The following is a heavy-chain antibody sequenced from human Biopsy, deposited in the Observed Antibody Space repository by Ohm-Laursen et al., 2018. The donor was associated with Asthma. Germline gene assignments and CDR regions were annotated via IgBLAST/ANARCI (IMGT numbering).Heavy chain of an antibody. CDR1: EFSFSHYP. Sequence: SSLRLSCAASEFSFSHYPMHWVRQAPGKGLEWAAVVSYDGGVAHYADSMKGRFTISRDNAKSTLYLQMNRLRTDDTAVYYCAKRRGYSDLTDFDHWGQGTLVTVSS. J-gene: IGHJ4*02. V-gene: IGHV3-30-3*01. D-gene: IGHD3-3*01. CDR3: AKRRGYSDLTDFDH. CDR2: VSYDGGVA.